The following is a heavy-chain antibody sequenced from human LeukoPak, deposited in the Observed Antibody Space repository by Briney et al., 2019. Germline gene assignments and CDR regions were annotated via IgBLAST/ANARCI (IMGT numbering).Heavy chain of an antibody. J-gene: IGHJ5*02. CDR3: ARDRAANQDWVEFDP. CDR1: GFRVSDYY. D-gene: IGHD3/OR15-3a*01. Sequence: GGSLRLSCAVSGFRVSDYYMSWARQAPGKGLEWVGLIRDSGEAFYADFARGRFAISRDESENTLYLQMNSLRVEDTAVYFCARDRAANQDWVEFDPWGQGTPVIVSS. V-gene: IGHV3-66*03. CDR2: IRDSGEA.